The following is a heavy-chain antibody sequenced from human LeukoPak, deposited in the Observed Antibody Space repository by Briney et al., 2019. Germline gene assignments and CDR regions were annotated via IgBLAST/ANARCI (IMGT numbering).Heavy chain of an antibody. CDR2: IYYSGST. V-gene: IGHV4-39*01. CDR3: GRRLYGSHMDV. CDR1: GGSISSSSYY. J-gene: IGHJ6*03. D-gene: IGHD4-17*01. Sequence: PSETLSLTCTVSGGSISSSSYYWGWIRQPPGKGLEWIGSIYYSGSTYYNPSLKSRVTISVDTSKNQFSLKLGSVTGADTAVYYWGRRLYGSHMDVWGKGTTVTVSS.